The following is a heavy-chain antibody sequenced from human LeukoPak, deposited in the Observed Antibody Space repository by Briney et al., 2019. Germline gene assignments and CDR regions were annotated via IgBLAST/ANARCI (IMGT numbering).Heavy chain of an antibody. D-gene: IGHD3-10*01. CDR2: ISSSSSYI. CDR1: GFTFSSYI. Sequence: GGSLRLSCAASGFTFSSYIMNWVRQAPGKGLEWVSSISSSSSYIYYADSVKGRFTISRDNAKNSLYLQMDSLRAEDTAVYYCARVGLLWFGELSSYGMDVWGQGTTVTVSS. V-gene: IGHV3-21*01. J-gene: IGHJ6*02. CDR3: ARVGLLWFGELSSYGMDV.